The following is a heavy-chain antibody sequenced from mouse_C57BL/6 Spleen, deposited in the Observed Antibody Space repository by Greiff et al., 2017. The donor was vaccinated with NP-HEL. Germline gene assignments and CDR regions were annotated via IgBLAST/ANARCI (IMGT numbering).Heavy chain of an antibody. Sequence: DVMLVESGGGLVKPGGSLKLSCAASGFTFSSYTMSWVRQTPEKRLEWVATISGGGGNTYYPDSVKGRFTISRDNAKNTLYLQMSSLRSEDTALYYCARHYYDYDWFAYWGQGTLVTVSA. J-gene: IGHJ3*01. D-gene: IGHD2-4*01. V-gene: IGHV5-9*01. CDR3: ARHYYDYDWFAY. CDR2: ISGGGGNT. CDR1: GFTFSSYT.